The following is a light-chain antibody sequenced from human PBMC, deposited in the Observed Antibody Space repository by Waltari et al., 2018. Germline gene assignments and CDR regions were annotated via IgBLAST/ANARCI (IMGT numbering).Light chain of an antibody. J-gene: IGLJ1*01. CDR3: GTWDTSLSAGV. V-gene: IGLV1-51*01. Sequence: QSVLTQPPSVSAAPGQKVSIPCSGSESHIAINFVSWYQQLPGSAPKLLIYDNERRPSGIPDRFSGSKSGTSATLGITGLQTGDEAEYYCGTWDTSLSAGVFGTGTTVTVL. CDR2: DNE. CDR1: ESHIAINF.